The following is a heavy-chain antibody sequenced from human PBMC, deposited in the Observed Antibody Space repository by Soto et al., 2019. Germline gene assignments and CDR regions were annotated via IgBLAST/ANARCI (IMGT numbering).Heavy chain of an antibody. CDR1: GGSLSSGGCS. V-gene: IGHV4-30-2*01. Sequence: QLQLLESGSGLVRPSQTLSLTCAVSGGSLSSGGCSWSWIRLPPGKSLEWIGYIFDTGNTYYSTSLKSRVNMAVDTSRNQFSPRLASVSAADTAMYFCACLKGYNPSFDPWGRGTLVTVSS. CDR3: ACLKGYNPSFDP. CDR2: IFDTGNT. D-gene: IGHD1-1*01. J-gene: IGHJ2*01.